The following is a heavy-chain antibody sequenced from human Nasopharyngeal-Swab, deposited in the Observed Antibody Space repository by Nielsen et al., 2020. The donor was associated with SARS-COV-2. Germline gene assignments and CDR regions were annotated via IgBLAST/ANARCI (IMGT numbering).Heavy chain of an antibody. V-gene: IGHV3-20*01. D-gene: IGHD1-26*01. Sequence: GESLKISCAASGFTFDDYGMSWVRQVPGQGLEWVSGINWNGGSTGYADSVKGRFTISRDNPKNSLSLQIHSLRADDTAFYHCARDRTSRPSLHYPSALSFWGQGTTVTVSS. CDR1: GFTFDDYG. J-gene: IGHJ6*02. CDR2: INWNGGST. CDR3: ARDRTSRPSLHYPSALSF.